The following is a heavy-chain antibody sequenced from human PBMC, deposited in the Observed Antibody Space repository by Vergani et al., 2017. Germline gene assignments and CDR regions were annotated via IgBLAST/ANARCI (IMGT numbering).Heavy chain of an antibody. CDR3: ARAMARGIAARPFDY. CDR1: GFTFSSYG. Sequence: QVQLVESGGGVVQPGRSLRLSCAASGFTFSSYGMHWVRQAPGKGLEWVAVISYDGSNKYYADSVKGRFTISRDNSKNTLYLQMNSLRAEDTAVYYCARAMARGIAARPFDYWGQGTLVTVSS. V-gene: IGHV3-30*03. D-gene: IGHD6-6*01. CDR2: ISYDGSNK. J-gene: IGHJ4*02.